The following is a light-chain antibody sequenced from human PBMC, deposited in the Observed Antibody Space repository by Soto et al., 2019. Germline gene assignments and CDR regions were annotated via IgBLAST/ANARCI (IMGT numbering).Light chain of an antibody. J-gene: IGKJ3*01. CDR2: GAS. CDR1: ESVRDN. CDR3: QHYDSWPPL. Sequence: EIVMTQSPATLSVSPGERATLSCRASESVRDNLAWYQQKPGQAPRLLIYGASTRATGIPARFSGSGSETEFSLTISSLRSEDFAVYFCQHYDSWPPLFGPGTKVDLK. V-gene: IGKV3-15*01.